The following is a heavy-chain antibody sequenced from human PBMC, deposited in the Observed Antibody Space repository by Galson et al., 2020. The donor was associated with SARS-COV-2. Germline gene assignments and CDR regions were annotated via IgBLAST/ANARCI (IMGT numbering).Heavy chain of an antibody. V-gene: IGHV3-30*18. Sequence: GESLKISCAASGFTFSSYGMHWVRQAPGKGLEWVAVISYDGSNKYYADSVKGRFTISRDNSKNTLYLQMNSLRAEDTAVYYCAKDQVATILTAVDYWGQGTLVTVSS. J-gene: IGHJ4*02. CDR3: AKDQVATILTAVDY. D-gene: IGHD5-12*01. CDR1: GFTFSSYG. CDR2: ISYDGSNK.